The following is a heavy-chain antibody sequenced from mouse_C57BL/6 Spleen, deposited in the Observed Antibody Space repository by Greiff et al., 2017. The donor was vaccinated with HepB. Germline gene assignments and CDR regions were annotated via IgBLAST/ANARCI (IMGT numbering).Heavy chain of an antibody. CDR2: IDPSDSYT. CDR1: GYTFTSYW. J-gene: IGHJ4*01. Sequence: VQLQQPGAELVKPGASVKLSCKASGYTFTSYWMQWVKQRPGQGLEWIGEIDPSDSYTNYNQKFKGKATLTVDTSSSTAYMQLSSLTSEDSAVYYCARRRDANAMDYWGQGTSVTVSS. CDR3: ARRRDANAMDY. V-gene: IGHV1-50*01.